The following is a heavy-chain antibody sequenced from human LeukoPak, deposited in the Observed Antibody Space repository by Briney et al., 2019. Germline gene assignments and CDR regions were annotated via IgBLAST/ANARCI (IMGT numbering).Heavy chain of an antibody. CDR3: ARGTGDNDYYYYYYMDV. D-gene: IGHD7-27*01. CDR2: IKWNGGST. J-gene: IGHJ6*03. CDR1: GFTFDDYG. V-gene: IGHV3-20*01. Sequence: PGGSLRLSCAASGFTFDDYGMSWVRQPPGKGLEWVPGIKWNGGSTGYADSVKGRFTISRDNAKNSLYLQMNSLRAEDTALYHCARGTGDNDYYYYYYMDVWGKGTTVTVSS.